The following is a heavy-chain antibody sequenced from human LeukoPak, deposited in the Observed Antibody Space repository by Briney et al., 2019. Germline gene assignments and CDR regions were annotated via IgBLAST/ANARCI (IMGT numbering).Heavy chain of an antibody. V-gene: IGHV4-34*01. CDR3: ARGLRDIVLTVYAIPAFDI. D-gene: IGHD2-8*01. CDR2: INHSGST. CDR1: GGSFSGYY. J-gene: IGHJ3*02. Sequence: PSETLSLTCAVYGGSFSGYYWSWIRQPPGKRLEWIGEINHSGSTNYNPSLKSRVTISVDTSKNQFSLKLSSVTAADTAVYYCARGLRDIVLTVYAIPAFDIWGQGTMVTVSS.